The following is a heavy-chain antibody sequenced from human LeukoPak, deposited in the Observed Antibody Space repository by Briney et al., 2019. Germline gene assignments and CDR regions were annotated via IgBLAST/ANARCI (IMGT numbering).Heavy chain of an antibody. J-gene: IGHJ5*02. V-gene: IGHV3-23*01. CDR3: AKAPPGLNWFDP. Sequence: GGSLRLSCAASGFTFSSYAMSWVRQAPGKGLEWVSMISTSGASSYSTDSVKGRFTISRDNSKNTLYLQMNSLRVEDTAVYFCAKAPPGLNWFDPWRQGTLITVSS. CDR1: GFTFSSYA. CDR2: ISTSGASS.